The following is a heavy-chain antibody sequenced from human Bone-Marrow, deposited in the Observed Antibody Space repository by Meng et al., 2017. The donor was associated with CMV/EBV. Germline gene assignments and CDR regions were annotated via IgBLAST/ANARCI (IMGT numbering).Heavy chain of an antibody. J-gene: IGHJ4*02. V-gene: IGHV3-30*02. D-gene: IGHD4-11*01. CDR2: IRYDGSNK. Sequence: GGSRRPSCPAPGFTFSSYGMHWVRKAPGKGLEWVAFIRYDGSNKYYADSVKGRFTISRDNSKNTLYLQMNSQRAEDTAVYYFAKERGTVTTQVTYYRGQGTLVTVSS. CDR3: AKERGTVTTQVTYY. CDR1: GFTFSSYG.